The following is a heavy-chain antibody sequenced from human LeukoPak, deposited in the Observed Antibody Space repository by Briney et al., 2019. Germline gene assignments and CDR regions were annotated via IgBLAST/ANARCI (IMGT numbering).Heavy chain of an antibody. Sequence: GGSLRLSCAASGFTFSSYAMHWVRQAPGKGLEGVAVISYDGSNKYYADSVKGRFTISRDNSKNTLYLQMNSLRAEDTAVYYCARDKAAAGRGLFDYWGQGTLVTVSS. D-gene: IGHD6-13*01. CDR1: GFTFSSYA. V-gene: IGHV3-30*04. CDR2: ISYDGSNK. J-gene: IGHJ4*02. CDR3: ARDKAAAGRGLFDY.